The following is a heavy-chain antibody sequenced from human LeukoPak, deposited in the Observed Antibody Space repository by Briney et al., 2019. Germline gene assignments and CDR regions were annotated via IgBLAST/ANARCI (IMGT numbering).Heavy chain of an antibody. Sequence: ASVKVSCKASGYTFTNYDINWVRQAPGQGLEWMGWISAYDGNTNYAQKFQGRVTMTTDTSTTTAYMELRSLRSDDTAVYYCAREACSSTSCYAVRPNWSDPWGQGTPVTVSS. CDR2: ISAYDGNT. J-gene: IGHJ5*02. D-gene: IGHD2-2*01. CDR3: AREACSSTSCYAVRPNWSDP. V-gene: IGHV1-18*04. CDR1: GYTFTNYD.